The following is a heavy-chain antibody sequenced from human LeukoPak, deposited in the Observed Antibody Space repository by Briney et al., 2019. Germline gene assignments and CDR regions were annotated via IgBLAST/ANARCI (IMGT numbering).Heavy chain of an antibody. V-gene: IGHV3-66*01. D-gene: IGHD3-22*01. CDR2: IYSGGST. CDR3: ARDQSPTPFTYDRHAFDI. J-gene: IGHJ3*02. CDR1: GFTVSSNY. Sequence: GGSLGLSCAASGFTVSSNYMSWVRQAPGKGLEWVSVIYSGGSTYYADSVKGRFTISRDNSKNTLYLQMNSLRAEDTAVYYCARDQSPTPFTYDRHAFDIWGQGTMVTVSS.